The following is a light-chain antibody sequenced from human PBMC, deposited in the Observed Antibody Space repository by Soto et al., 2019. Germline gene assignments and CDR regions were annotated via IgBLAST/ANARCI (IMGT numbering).Light chain of an antibody. CDR3: QQYGDPPYT. J-gene: IGKJ2*01. Sequence: EIVLTQSPGTLSLSPGERATLSCRASQSVTNNYIAWYQQKPGLAPRLLLYVVSNRATGVPDRFGGSGSGTDFTLTISRLEPEDFAVYYCQQYGDPPYTFGQGTKLEIK. CDR1: QSVTNNY. V-gene: IGKV3-20*01. CDR2: VVS.